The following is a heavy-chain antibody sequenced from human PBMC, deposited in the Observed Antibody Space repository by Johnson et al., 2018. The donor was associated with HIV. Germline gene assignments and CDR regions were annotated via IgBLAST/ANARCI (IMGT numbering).Heavy chain of an antibody. D-gene: IGHD1-1*01. CDR1: RFIFSDYY. Sequence: QVQLVESGGGLVKPGGSLRLSCAASRFIFSDYYMSWIRQAPGKGLEWVSAISGSGASTYYADSLKGRCTISRDNSKNTLYLQMNSLRAGDTAVYYCTRVFQNGLDIWGQGTTVTVSS. CDR2: ISGSGAST. J-gene: IGHJ3*02. V-gene: IGHV3-11*04. CDR3: TRVFQNGLDI.